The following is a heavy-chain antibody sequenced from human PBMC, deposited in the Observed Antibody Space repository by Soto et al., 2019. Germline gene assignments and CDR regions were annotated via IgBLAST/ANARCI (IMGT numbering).Heavy chain of an antibody. D-gene: IGHD6-13*01. Sequence: PVGSLRLSCAASGFTFSSYAMSWVRQAPGKGLEWVSAISGSGGSTYYADSVKGRFTISRDNSKNTLYLQMNSLRAEDTAVYYCAKGEAAAGTYYYGMDVWGQGTTVTV. CDR3: AKGEAAAGTYYYGMDV. CDR2: ISGSGGST. J-gene: IGHJ6*02. CDR1: GFTFSSYA. V-gene: IGHV3-23*01.